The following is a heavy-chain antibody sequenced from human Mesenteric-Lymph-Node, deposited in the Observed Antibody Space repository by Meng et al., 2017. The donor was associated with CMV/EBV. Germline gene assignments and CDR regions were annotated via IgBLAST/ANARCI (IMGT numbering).Heavy chain of an antibody. CDR3: ARLTEIVPAATFYYYYGMDV. CDR1: GFTFSSYA. CDR2: ISSNGGST. V-gene: IGHV3-64*02. D-gene: IGHD2-2*01. J-gene: IGHJ6*02. Sequence: GGSLRLSCAASGFTFSSYAMHWVRQAPGKGLEYVSAISSNGGSTYYADSVKGRFTISRDNSKNTLYLQMGSLRAEDMAVYYCARLTEIVPAATFYYYYGMDVWGQGTTVTVSS.